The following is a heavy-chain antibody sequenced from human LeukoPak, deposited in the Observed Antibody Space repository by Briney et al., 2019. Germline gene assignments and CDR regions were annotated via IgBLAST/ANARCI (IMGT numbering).Heavy chain of an antibody. D-gene: IGHD1-26*01. CDR1: GDSISSSDYY. V-gene: IGHV4-39*01. CDR3: ARGSRRLADFHY. J-gene: IGHJ4*02. CDR2: ISYSGST. Sequence: PSETLSLTCSVSGDSISSSDYYWGWIRQPPGKGLGWIGTISYSGSTYYNPSLQSRVTISVDTSKNQFSLELSSVTAADTAVYYCARGSRRLADFHYWGQGTLVTVSA.